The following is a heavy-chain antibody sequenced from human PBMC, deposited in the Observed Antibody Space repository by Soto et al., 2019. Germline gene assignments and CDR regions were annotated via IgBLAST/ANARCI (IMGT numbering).Heavy chain of an antibody. CDR1: GLIFSSSA. V-gene: IGHV3-23*01. CDR2: ISGSGVSK. Sequence: DVQLLESGGALVQPGGSLRLSCVVSGLIFSSSAMNWVRQAPGKGLEWVSTISGSGVSKYYADSVKGRFTISRDNSNNTVSLQMNSLRAEDAAVYYCAKDRSPGATTWNVYWGQGTLVTVSS. D-gene: IGHD1-26*01. CDR3: AKDRSPGATTWNVY. J-gene: IGHJ4*02.